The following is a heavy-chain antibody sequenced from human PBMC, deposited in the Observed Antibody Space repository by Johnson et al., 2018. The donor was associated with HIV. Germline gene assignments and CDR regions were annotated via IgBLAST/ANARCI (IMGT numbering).Heavy chain of an antibody. CDR2: WDGGST. J-gene: IGHJ3*02. V-gene: IGHV3-43D*03. D-gene: IGHD6-19*01. CDR3: AKDIRYSSGWNAFDI. Sequence: WDGGSTYYADSVKGRFTISRDNSKNSLYLQMNSLRAEDTALYYCAKDIRYSSGWNAFDIWGQGTMVTVSS.